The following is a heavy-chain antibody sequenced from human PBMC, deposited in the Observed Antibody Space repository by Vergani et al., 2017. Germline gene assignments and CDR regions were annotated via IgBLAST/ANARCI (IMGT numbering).Heavy chain of an antibody. CDR1: GYSFSNYW. V-gene: IGHV5-51*03. CDR2: IYPGDSDT. Sequence: EVRLVQSGAEVKKPGESLKISCKASGYSFSNYWIGWVRQMSGKGLEWMGIIYPGDSDTRYSPSFQGQVTISADKSITTAYLQWGSLRASDTAVYYCGRLEMDQFLSKESRWYFDFWGRGTLVTVSS. CDR3: GRLEMDQFLSKESRWYFDF. J-gene: IGHJ2*01. D-gene: IGHD5-24*01.